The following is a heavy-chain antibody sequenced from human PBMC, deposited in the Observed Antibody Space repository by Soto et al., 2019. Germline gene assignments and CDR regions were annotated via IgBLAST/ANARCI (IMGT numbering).Heavy chain of an antibody. V-gene: IGHV1-2*04. Sequence: ASVKVSCNASGYTFTGYYMHWVRQAPGQGLEWMGWINPNSGGTNYAQKFQGWVTMTRDTSISTAYMELSRLRSDDTAVYYCARFGGGVSIAARPDYYYGMDGWGQGTTVTVSS. D-gene: IGHD6-6*01. J-gene: IGHJ6*02. CDR1: GYTFTGYY. CDR3: ARFGGGVSIAARPDYYYGMDG. CDR2: INPNSGGT.